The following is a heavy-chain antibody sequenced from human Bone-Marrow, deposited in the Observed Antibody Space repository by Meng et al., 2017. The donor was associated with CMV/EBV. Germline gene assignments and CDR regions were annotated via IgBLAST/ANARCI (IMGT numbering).Heavy chain of an antibody. CDR1: GFTVSSNY. D-gene: IGHD2-2*01. V-gene: IGHV3-53*05. CDR3: AKVGKPYCSSTSCPLDY. Sequence: GESLKISCAASGFTVSSNYMSWVRQAPGKGLEWVSVIYSGGSTYYADSVKGRFTISRDNSKNTLYLQMNSLRAEDTAVYYCAKVGKPYCSSTSCPLDYWGQGTLVTVSS. CDR2: IYSGGST. J-gene: IGHJ4*02.